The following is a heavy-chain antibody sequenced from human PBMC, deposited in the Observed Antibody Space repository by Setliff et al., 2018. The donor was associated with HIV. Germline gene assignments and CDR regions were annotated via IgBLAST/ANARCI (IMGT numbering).Heavy chain of an antibody. J-gene: IGHJ4*02. V-gene: IGHV4-4*09. D-gene: IGHD1-1*01. CDR2: FYTSGST. CDR3: ARRPPLTTGREYYFDF. Sequence: SETLSLTCTVSGGSFTTYYWSWLRQPPGKELEWIGYFYTSGSTKYNTAPKSRVTITIDTSKNQFSLKLNAVTAAETAVYYCARRPPLTTGREYYFDFWGQGTLVTVSS. CDR1: GGSFTTYY.